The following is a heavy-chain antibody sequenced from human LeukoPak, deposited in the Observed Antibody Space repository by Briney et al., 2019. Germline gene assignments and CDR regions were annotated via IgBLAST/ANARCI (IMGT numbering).Heavy chain of an antibody. D-gene: IGHD6-19*01. Sequence: GGSLRLSCAASGFTFSSNYMSWVRQAPGKGLEWVSVIYSGGSTYYADSVKGRFTISRDNSKNTLYLQMNSLRAEDTAVYYCARAVAGTGEYYFDYWGQGTLVTVSS. J-gene: IGHJ4*02. V-gene: IGHV3-53*01. CDR3: ARAVAGTGEYYFDY. CDR2: IYSGGST. CDR1: GFTFSSNY.